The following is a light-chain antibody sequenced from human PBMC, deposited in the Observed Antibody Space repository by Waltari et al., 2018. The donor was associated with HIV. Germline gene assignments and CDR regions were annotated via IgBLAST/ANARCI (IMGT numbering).Light chain of an antibody. CDR1: SSNLGSNY. CDR3: AAWDDSLSGVV. Sequence: QSVLTPPPSASGTPGQRVTISCPGSSSNLGSNYVHWYQQLPGTAPKLLIYRNNQRPSGVPDRFSGSKSGTSASLAISGLRSEDEADYYCAAWDDSLSGVVFGGGTKLTVL. J-gene: IGLJ2*01. V-gene: IGLV1-47*01. CDR2: RNN.